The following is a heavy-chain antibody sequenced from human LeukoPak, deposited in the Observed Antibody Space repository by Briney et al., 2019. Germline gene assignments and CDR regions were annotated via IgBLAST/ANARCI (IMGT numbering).Heavy chain of an antibody. Sequence: SETLSLTCTVSGASISSYYWIWIRQPQGKGLEWVGHIYYDGSTNYNPSLKSRVTISVDTSKNQFSLNLSSVTAADTAVYYCARGAVAGKMSWFDPWGQGTLVTVSS. J-gene: IGHJ5*02. CDR1: GASISSYY. CDR3: ARGAVAGKMSWFDP. D-gene: IGHD6-19*01. V-gene: IGHV4-59*01. CDR2: IYYDGST.